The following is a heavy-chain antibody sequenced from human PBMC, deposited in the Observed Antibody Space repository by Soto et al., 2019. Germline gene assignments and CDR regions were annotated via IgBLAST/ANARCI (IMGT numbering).Heavy chain of an antibody. CDR3: ARVGSTGGLLHDYYYYGMDV. Sequence: QVQLVESGGGVVQPGRSLRLSCAASGFTFSSYGMHWVRQAPGKGLEWVAVIWYDGSNKYYADSVKGRFTISRDNSKNTLYLQMNSLRAEDTAVYYCARVGSTGGLLHDYYYYGMDVW. CDR1: GFTFSSYG. D-gene: IGHD2-15*01. V-gene: IGHV3-33*01. J-gene: IGHJ6*01. CDR2: IWYDGSNK.